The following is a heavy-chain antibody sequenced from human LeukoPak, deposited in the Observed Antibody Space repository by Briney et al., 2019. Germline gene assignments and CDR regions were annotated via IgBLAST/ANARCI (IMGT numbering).Heavy chain of an antibody. CDR2: IIPLFGSA. D-gene: IGHD3-10*01. CDR3: ARDLLGSAISYSSGAWDY. J-gene: IGHJ4*02. CDR1: GGTFSNYA. V-gene: IGHV1-69*13. Sequence: SVKVSCKASGGTFSNYAISWVRQAPGQGLEWMGGIIPLFGSADYAQKFQGRVTFTADESTSTAYMELSSLRPEDTAVYYCARDLLGSAISYSSGAWDYWGQGTLVTVSS.